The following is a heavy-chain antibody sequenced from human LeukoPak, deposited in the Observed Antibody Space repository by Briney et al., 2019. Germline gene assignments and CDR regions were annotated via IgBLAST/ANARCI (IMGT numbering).Heavy chain of an antibody. Sequence: GGSLRLSCAASGFIFSTYSMNWVRQAPGKGLEWVSYISSSSSTIYYADSVKGRFTISRDNAKNSLYLQMNSLRAEDTAVYFCARGGSDTAMAHDYWGQGTLVTVSS. CDR3: ARGGSDTAMAHDY. D-gene: IGHD5-18*01. CDR1: GFIFSTYS. J-gene: IGHJ4*02. V-gene: IGHV3-48*01. CDR2: ISSSSSTI.